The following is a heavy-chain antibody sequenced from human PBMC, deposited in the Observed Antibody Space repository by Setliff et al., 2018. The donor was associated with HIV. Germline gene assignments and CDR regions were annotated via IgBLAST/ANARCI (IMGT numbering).Heavy chain of an antibody. CDR2: IRYDGSNG. D-gene: IGHD6-13*01. CDR1: GFTFNNFG. V-gene: IGHV3-30*02. Sequence: GGSLRLSCATSGFTFNNFGMYWVRQAPGKGLEWVAFIRYDGSNGYYADSVKGRFTISRDNSKKTLYLQMNSLRAEDTAVYYCARASSRAGPLSWFDPWGQGTLVTVSS. CDR3: ARASSRAGPLSWFDP. J-gene: IGHJ5*02.